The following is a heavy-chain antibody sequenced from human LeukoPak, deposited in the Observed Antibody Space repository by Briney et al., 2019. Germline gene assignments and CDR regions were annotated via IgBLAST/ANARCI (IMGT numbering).Heavy chain of an antibody. CDR3: AKMKDSSGWWFYFDY. J-gene: IGHJ4*02. CDR2: ISSNGGST. Sequence: GGSLRLSCAASGFTFSSYAMHWVRQAPGKGLEYVSAISSNGGSTYYANSVKGRFTISRDNSKNTLYLQMGSLRAEDMAVYYCAKMKDSSGWWFYFDYWGQGTLVTVSS. CDR1: GFTFSSYA. V-gene: IGHV3-64*01. D-gene: IGHD6-19*01.